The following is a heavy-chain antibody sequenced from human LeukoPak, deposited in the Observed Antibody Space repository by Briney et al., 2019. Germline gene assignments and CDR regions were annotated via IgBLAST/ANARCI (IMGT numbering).Heavy chain of an antibody. CDR3: ARDVSSSLSFDY. V-gene: IGHV3-53*01. CDR2: IYSGGST. Sequence: GGSLRLSCAASGFTVSSNYMSWVRQAPGKGLEWVSVIYSGGSTYYADSVKSRSTISRDNSKNTLYLQMNSLRAEDTAVYYCARDVSSSLSFDYWGQGTLVTVSS. D-gene: IGHD6-6*01. J-gene: IGHJ4*02. CDR1: GFTVSSNY.